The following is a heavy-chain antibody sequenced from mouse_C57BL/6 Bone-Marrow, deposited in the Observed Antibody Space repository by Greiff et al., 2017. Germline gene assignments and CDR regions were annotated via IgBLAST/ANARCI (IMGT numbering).Heavy chain of an antibody. CDR1: GYAFTNYL. Sequence: QVQLKESGAELVRPGTSVKVSCKASGYAFTNYLIEWVKQRPGQGLEWIGVINPGSGGTNYNEKFKGKATLTADKSSSTAYMQLSSLTSEDSAVYFCARDYEGVDYWGQGTSVTVSS. V-gene: IGHV1-54*01. D-gene: IGHD2-4*01. J-gene: IGHJ4*01. CDR3: ARDYEGVDY. CDR2: INPGSGGT.